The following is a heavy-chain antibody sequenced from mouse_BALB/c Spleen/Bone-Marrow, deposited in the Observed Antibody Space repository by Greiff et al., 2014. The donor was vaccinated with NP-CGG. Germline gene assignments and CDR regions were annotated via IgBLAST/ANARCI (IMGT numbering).Heavy chain of an antibody. CDR3: ARGRWYY. CDR2: VNPNIGGT. Sequence: DVQLQESGPELVKPGASVKISCKPSGYTFTDYTLHWVKQSHGKSLEWIGGVNPNIGGTSYNQKFKGKASLTVNKSSTTAYMELRSLTSEDSAVYYCARGRWYYWGQGTTLTVSS. V-gene: IGHV1-22*01. CDR1: GYTFTDYT. D-gene: IGHD2-3*01. J-gene: IGHJ2*01.